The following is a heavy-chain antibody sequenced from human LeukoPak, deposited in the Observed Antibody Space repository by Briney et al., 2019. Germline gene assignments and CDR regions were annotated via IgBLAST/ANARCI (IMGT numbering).Heavy chain of an antibody. CDR1: GGSISTYY. J-gene: IGHJ4*02. V-gene: IGHV4-59*12. CDR2: NHYTGST. Sequence: KPSETLSLTCTVFGGSISTYYWTWIRQPPGKGLEWIGYNHYTGSTNHNPSLKSRVTMSVDTSKNQFSLKLSSVTAADTAVYYCARTQQQLSLDYWGQGTLVTVSS. D-gene: IGHD6-13*01. CDR3: ARTQQQLSLDY.